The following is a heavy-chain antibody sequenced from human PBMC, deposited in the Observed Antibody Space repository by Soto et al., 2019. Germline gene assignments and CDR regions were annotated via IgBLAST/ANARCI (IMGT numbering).Heavy chain of an antibody. D-gene: IGHD6-13*01. Sequence: GESLKISCKGSGYSFTSYWISWVRQMPGKGLEWMGRIDPSDSYTNYSPSFQGHATISADKSISTAYLQWSSLKASDTAMYYCARRGSSQYYYYGMDVWGQGTTVTVSS. CDR3: ARRGSSQYYYYGMDV. CDR1: GYSFTSYW. J-gene: IGHJ6*02. CDR2: IDPSDSYT. V-gene: IGHV5-10-1*01.